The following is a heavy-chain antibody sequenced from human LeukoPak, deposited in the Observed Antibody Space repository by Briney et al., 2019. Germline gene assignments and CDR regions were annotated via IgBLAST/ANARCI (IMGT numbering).Heavy chain of an antibody. CDR3: ARGYRITIFGVVMLRDGFDP. D-gene: IGHD3-3*01. Sequence: SETLSLTCAVYGGSFSGYYWSWIRQPPGKGLEWIGEINHSGSTNYNPSLKSRATISVDTSKNQFSLKLSSVTAADTAVYYCARGYRITIFGVVMLRDGFDPWGQGTLVTVSS. CDR2: INHSGST. J-gene: IGHJ5*02. CDR1: GGSFSGYY. V-gene: IGHV4-34*01.